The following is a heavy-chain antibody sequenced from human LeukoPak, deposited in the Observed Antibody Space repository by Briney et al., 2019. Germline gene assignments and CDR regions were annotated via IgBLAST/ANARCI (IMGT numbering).Heavy chain of an antibody. J-gene: IGHJ6*03. Sequence: EGSLRLSCAASGFTFSTYNMNWVRHAPGKGLEWISSITSSSSYIYYADSVKGRFTISRDNAKNSLFLQMNNLSPDDTAVYFCARDPYSGNYGNYYYYYMDVWGKGTTVTISS. CDR2: ITSSSSYI. D-gene: IGHD1-26*01. CDR1: GFTFSTYN. V-gene: IGHV3-21*06. CDR3: ARDPYSGNYGNYYYYYMDV.